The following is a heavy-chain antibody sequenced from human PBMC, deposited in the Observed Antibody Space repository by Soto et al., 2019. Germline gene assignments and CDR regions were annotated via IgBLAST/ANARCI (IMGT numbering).Heavy chain of an antibody. D-gene: IGHD4-17*01. CDR1: GGSFSGYY. CDR2: INHSGST. CDR3: ARVITDDYGDYDYYYYGMDV. Sequence: QVQLQQWGAGLLKPSETLSLTCAVYGGSFSGYYWSWIRQPPGKGLEWIGEINHSGSTNYNPSLKSRVTISVDTSKNQFSLKLSSVTAADTAVYYCARVITDDYGDYDYYYYGMDVWGQGTTVTVSS. V-gene: IGHV4-34*02. J-gene: IGHJ6*02.